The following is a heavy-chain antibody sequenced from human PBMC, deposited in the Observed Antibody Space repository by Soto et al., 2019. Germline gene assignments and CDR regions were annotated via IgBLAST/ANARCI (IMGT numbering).Heavy chain of an antibody. CDR1: GYTFTSYA. D-gene: IGHD6-13*01. CDR3: ARDLGQQLDYWYFDL. CDR2: INAGNGNT. V-gene: IGHV1-3*01. Sequence: QVQLVQSGAEVKKPGASVKVSCKASGYTFTSYAMHWVRQARGQRLEWMGWINAGNGNTKYSQKFQGRVTITRDTSASTAYMELSSLRSEDTAVYYSARDLGQQLDYWYFDLWGRGTLVTVSS. J-gene: IGHJ2*01.